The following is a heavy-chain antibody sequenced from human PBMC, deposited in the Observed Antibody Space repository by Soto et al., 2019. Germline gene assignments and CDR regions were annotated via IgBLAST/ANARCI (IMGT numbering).Heavy chain of an antibody. D-gene: IGHD1-26*01. Sequence: QVQLVQSGAEVKKPGSSVKVSCKASGGTFSSYAISWVRQAPGQGLEWMGGIIPIFGTANYAQKFQGRVTITAAQATGTADRGRGSRRSEDTAGYYGGRGGGGSYTLVFDYWGQGTLVTVSS. J-gene: IGHJ4*02. CDR1: GGTFSSYA. CDR3: GRGGGGSYTLVFDY. CDR2: IIPIFGTA. V-gene: IGHV1-69*01.